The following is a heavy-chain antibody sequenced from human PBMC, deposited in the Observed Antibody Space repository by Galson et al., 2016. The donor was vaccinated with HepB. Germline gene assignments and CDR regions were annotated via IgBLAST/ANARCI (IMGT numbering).Heavy chain of an antibody. J-gene: IGHJ4*02. V-gene: IGHV4-59*01. D-gene: IGHD2-15*01. CDR2: IFHTGSS. Sequence: LSLTCTVSGDSISTYYWSWIRQPPGKGLEWIGYIFHTGSSDYNPSLKSRVSMSVDTSKNQVSVKLRSVAAADTAVYYCARAHCSGGSCFFVDYWGQGILVTVSS. CDR3: ARAHCSGGSCFFVDY. CDR1: GDSISTYY.